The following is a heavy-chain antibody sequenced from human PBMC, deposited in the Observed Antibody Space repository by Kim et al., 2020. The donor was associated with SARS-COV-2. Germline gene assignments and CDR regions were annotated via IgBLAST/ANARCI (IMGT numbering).Heavy chain of an antibody. J-gene: IGHJ3*02. CDR1: GFTFSSYA. V-gene: IGHV3-23*01. CDR3: AKYWDWQLGGNDAFDI. CDR2: ISCSGGST. D-gene: IGHD6-6*01. Sequence: GGSLRLSCAASGFTFSSYAMSWVRQAPGKGLEWVSAISCSGGSTYYADSVKGRFTISRDNSKNTLYLQMNSLRAEDTAVYYCAKYWDWQLGGNDAFDIWGQGTMVTVSS.